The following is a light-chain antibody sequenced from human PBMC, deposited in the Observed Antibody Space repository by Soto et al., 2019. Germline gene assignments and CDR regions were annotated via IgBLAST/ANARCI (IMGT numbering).Light chain of an antibody. CDR2: DVT. CDR3: SSYTSISTYV. J-gene: IGLJ1*01. Sequence: QSALTQPASVSGSPGQSITISCTGTSSDVGGYNFVSWYQQQPDKAPQLMIYDVTNRPSGVSNRFSGSKSGNTASLTISGLQAEDEADYYCSSYTSISTYVFGTGTKLTVL. CDR1: SSDVGGYNF. V-gene: IGLV2-14*01.